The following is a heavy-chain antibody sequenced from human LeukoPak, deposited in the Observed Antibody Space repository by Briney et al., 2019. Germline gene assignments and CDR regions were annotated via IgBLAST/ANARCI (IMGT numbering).Heavy chain of an antibody. CDR1: GGTFSSYA. Sequence: ASVKVSCKASGGTFSSYAISWVRQAPGQGLEWMGWISAYNGNTNYAQKLQGRVTMTTDTSTSTAYMELRSLRSDDTAVYYCARENDFWSGPRRDAFDIWGQGTMVTVSS. CDR3: ARENDFWSGPRRDAFDI. CDR2: ISAYNGNT. D-gene: IGHD3-3*01. J-gene: IGHJ3*02. V-gene: IGHV1-18*01.